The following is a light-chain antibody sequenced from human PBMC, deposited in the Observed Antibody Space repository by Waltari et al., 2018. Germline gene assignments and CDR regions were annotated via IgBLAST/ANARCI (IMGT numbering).Light chain of an antibody. CDR1: SSDIGRYNY. CDR2: EVI. Sequence: QSALTQPASVSGSPGQAITISCTGTSSDIGRYNYVSWYQQHPGKAPKLVISEVINRPSGVSNRVSGSKSGNTASLTISGLQAEDGAHYYCSSYTNSGNVVFGGGTKLTVL. J-gene: IGLJ2*01. V-gene: IGLV2-14*01. CDR3: SSYTNSGNVV.